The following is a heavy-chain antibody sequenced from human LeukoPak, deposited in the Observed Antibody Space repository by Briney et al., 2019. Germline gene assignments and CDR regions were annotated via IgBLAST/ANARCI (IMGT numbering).Heavy chain of an antibody. CDR3: ARLHGYYYSSGYWSDAFDI. V-gene: IGHV4-39*07. CDR2: IYYSGST. D-gene: IGHD3-22*01. Sequence: SETLCLTRVVSGDSLSSSSYYWGWIRQPPGKGLEWLGRIYYSGSTYYNTPLTSRVTTSVDTSKNQFCLKLSSVTAADTAVYSCARLHGYYYSSGYWSDAFDIWGQGTMVTVSS. J-gene: IGHJ3*02. CDR1: GDSLSSSSYY.